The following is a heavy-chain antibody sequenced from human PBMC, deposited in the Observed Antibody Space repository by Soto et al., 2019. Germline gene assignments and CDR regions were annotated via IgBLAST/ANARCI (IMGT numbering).Heavy chain of an antibody. J-gene: IGHJ6*02. CDR3: ARDRSPIDDYGMDV. V-gene: IGHV4-59*01. CDR2: IYYSGST. D-gene: IGHD2-15*01. CDR1: GGSISSYY. Sequence: SETLSLTCTVSGGSISSYYWSWIRQPPGKGLEWIGYIYYSGSTNYNPSLKSRVTISVDTSKNQFSLKLSSVTAADTAVYYCARDRSPIDDYGMDVWGQGTTVTV.